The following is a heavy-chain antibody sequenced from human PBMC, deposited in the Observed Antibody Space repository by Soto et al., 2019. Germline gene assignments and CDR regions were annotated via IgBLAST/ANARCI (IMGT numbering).Heavy chain of an antibody. CDR3: ATARGTDMIVVYAYYFDY. V-gene: IGHV1-24*01. Sequence: ASVKVSCKVSGYTLTELSMHWVRQAPGKGLEWMGSFDPEDGETIYAQKFQGRVTMTEDTSTDTAYMELSSLRSEDTAVYYCATARGTDMIVVYAYYFDYWGQGTLVTVSS. D-gene: IGHD3-22*01. CDR1: GYTLTELS. J-gene: IGHJ4*02. CDR2: FDPEDGET.